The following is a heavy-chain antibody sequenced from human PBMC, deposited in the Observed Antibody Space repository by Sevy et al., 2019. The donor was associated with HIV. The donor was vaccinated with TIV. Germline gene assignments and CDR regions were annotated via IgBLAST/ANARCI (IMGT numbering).Heavy chain of an antibody. CDR1: GYRFTNYW. CDR2: IYPGDSDT. J-gene: IGHJ3*02. D-gene: IGHD5-12*01. Sequence: GESLKISCKGSGYRFTNYWLGWVRQMPGKGLEWMGMIYPGDSDTRYSPSFQGQVSISPDKSISTAYLQWTRLKASDTDMYYCARVIVATTYPIRVHESDIWGQGTMVTVSS. V-gene: IGHV5-51*01. CDR3: ARVIVATTYPIRVHESDI.